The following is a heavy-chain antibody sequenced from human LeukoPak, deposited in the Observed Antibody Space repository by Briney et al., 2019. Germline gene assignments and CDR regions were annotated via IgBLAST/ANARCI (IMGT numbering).Heavy chain of an antibody. CDR3: ARGIVGSRDFYFRYYFDY. Sequence: SETLSLTCRVSDYYINNGYYWGWIRQPPGKGLEWIGSIYHSGSTYYNPSLKSRVTISVDTTKNQFSLKLSSVTAADTAVYYCARGIVGSRDFYFRYYFDYWGEGTLVTVSS. D-gene: IGHD3/OR15-3a*01. CDR2: IYHSGST. J-gene: IGHJ4*02. CDR1: DYYINNGYY. V-gene: IGHV4-38-2*02.